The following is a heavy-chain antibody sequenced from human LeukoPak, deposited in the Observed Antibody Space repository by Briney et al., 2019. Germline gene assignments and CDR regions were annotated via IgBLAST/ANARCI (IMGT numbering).Heavy chain of an antibody. V-gene: IGHV4-59*12. CDR3: ARGRRPFRAGFDP. CDR2: IYYSGTT. Sequence: SETLSLTCTVSGGSISSYYWTWIRQPPGKGLEWIGCIYYSGTTNYNPSLKSRVTISVDTSKNQFSLSLSSVTAADTAVYYCARGRRPFRAGFDPWGQGTLVTVSS. CDR1: GGSISSYY. J-gene: IGHJ5*02.